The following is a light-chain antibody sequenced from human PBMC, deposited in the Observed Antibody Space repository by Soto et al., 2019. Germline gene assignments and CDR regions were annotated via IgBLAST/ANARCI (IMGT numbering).Light chain of an antibody. CDR3: CSCAGISIFV. V-gene: IGLV2-23*02. J-gene: IGLJ1*01. Sequence: QSALTQPASVSGSPGQSIAISCTGTNSNLGDYNLVSWFQQHPGEVPKLIIYEVTRRPSGVSNRFSGSKSGNTASLTISGLQAEDEAEDYCCSCAGISIFVFGTGTKLTVL. CDR2: EVT. CDR1: NSNLGDYNL.